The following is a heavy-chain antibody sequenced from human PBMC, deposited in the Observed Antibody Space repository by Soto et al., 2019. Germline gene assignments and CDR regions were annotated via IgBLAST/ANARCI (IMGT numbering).Heavy chain of an antibody. D-gene: IGHD3-10*01. CDR3: TPAFITMGRGVIVP. J-gene: IGHJ5*02. CDR2: IKSKTGGGTT. CDR1: GFTFSNAW. V-gene: IGHV3-15*01. Sequence: EVQLVESGGGLVEPGGSLTLSCAASGFTFSNAWRSWVRQAPGKGLEWVGRIKSKTGGGTTDYVAPVKGRFTISRDDSKNTLYLQMNSLKTEDTAVYYCTPAFITMGRGVIVPWGQGALVTVSS.